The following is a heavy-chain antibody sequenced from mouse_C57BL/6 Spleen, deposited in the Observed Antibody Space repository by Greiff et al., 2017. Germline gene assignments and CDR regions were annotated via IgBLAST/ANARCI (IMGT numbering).Heavy chain of an antibody. J-gene: IGHJ1*03. CDR2: INPNNGGT. CDR1: GYTFTDYN. Sequence: VQLKQSGPELVKPGASVKMSCKASGYTFTDYNMHWVKQSHGKSLEWIGYINPNNGGTSYNQKFKGKATLTVNKSSSTAYMELRSLTSEDSAVYYCARSPLLRGDWYFDVWGTGTTVTVSS. V-gene: IGHV1-22*01. D-gene: IGHD1-1*01. CDR3: ARSPLLRGDWYFDV.